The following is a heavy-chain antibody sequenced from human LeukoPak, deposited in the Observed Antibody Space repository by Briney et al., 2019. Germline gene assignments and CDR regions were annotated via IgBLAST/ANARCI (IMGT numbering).Heavy chain of an antibody. J-gene: IGHJ4*02. D-gene: IGHD5-12*01. CDR1: GFTFSNYW. V-gene: IGHV3-7*05. CDR3: ARYSGNQYSFRY. Sequence: PWGSLRLSCAASGFTFSNYWMSWVRQAPGKGLEWVANIKDDGSGKYYVDSVKGRLTISRDNAEKTLYLQMNSLRAEDTAVYYCARYSGNQYSFRYWGQGTLVTVSS. CDR2: IKDDGSGK.